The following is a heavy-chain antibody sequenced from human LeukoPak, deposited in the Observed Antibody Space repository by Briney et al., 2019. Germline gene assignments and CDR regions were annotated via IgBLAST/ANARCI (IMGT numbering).Heavy chain of an antibody. Sequence: ASAKVSCKASGYTFTSYGISWVRQAPGQGLEWMGCISSYNGYTNYAQKLQRRVTMSTDTSTGTAYMELRSLRSDDTAVYYCARRVAVARRDAFDIWGEGTMVTVSS. CDR2: ISSYNGYT. V-gene: IGHV1-18*01. CDR3: ARRVAVARRDAFDI. CDR1: GYTFTSYG. D-gene: IGHD6-19*01. J-gene: IGHJ3*02.